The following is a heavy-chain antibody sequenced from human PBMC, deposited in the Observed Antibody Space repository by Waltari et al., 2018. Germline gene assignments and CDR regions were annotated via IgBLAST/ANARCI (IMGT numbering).Heavy chain of an antibody. CDR3: ARDPSSRSGWKHAFDI. Sequence: EVQLVESGGGLVQPGGSLRLSCAASGFTFSSYEMNWVRQAPGKGLEWVSYISSSGSTIYYADSVKGRFTISRDNAKNSLYLQMNSLRAEDTAVYYCARDPSSRSGWKHAFDIWGQGTMVTVSS. CDR2: ISSSGSTI. J-gene: IGHJ3*02. D-gene: IGHD6-19*01. V-gene: IGHV3-48*03. CDR1: GFTFSSYE.